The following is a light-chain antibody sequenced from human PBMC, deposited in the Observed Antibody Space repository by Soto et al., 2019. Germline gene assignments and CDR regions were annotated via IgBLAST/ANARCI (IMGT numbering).Light chain of an antibody. Sequence: DIVMTQSPDSLAVSLGERATINCKSSQSVLYSSNNKNYLGWYQQKPGQTPKLLIYWASTRDSGVPDRYSGSGSATDFTLTISSLQAEDVAVYYWQQYYSPPYTVGQGTRLEIK. V-gene: IGKV4-1*01. CDR3: QQYYSPPYT. CDR2: WAS. CDR1: QSVLYSSNNKNY. J-gene: IGKJ2*01.